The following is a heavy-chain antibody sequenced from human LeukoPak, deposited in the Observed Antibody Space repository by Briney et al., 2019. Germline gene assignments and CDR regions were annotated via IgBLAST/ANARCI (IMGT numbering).Heavy chain of an antibody. D-gene: IGHD4-23*01. J-gene: IGHJ3*01. CDR3: ARYKTTVVLGAFDV. CDR1: GGSISSDF. CDR2: IYHSGST. V-gene: IGHV4-59*01. Sequence: SETLSLTCTVPGGSISSDFWGWIRQPPGKGLEYIGYIYHSGSTTYNPALKSRLTISLDKSNNQFSLNLSSVTAADTAMYYCARYKTTVVLGAFDVWGQGTMVTVSS.